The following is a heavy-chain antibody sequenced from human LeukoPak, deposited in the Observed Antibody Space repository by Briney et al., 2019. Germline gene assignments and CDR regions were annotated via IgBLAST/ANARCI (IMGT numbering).Heavy chain of an antibody. D-gene: IGHD4-11*01. CDR2: IKQDGTET. J-gene: IGHJ4*02. Sequence: GSLRLSCAASGFTYSSNWMSWIRQAPGTGLEWVASIKQDGTETYYVDSVKGRFTISRDNAKNSLFLQMNSLRVDDTAVYYCARYRSNPQMWGQGTLVTVSS. CDR1: GFTYSSNW. CDR3: ARYRSNPQM. V-gene: IGHV3-7*01.